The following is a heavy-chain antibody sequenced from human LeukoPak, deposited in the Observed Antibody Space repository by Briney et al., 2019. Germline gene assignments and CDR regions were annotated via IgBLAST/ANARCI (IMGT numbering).Heavy chain of an antibody. CDR2: IIPIFGTA. Sequence: SVKVSCKASGYTFTSYYMHWMRQAPGQGLEWMGGIIPIFGTANYAQKFQGRVTITADESTSTAYMELSSLRSDDTAVYYCARDLIAAAPQYNWFDPWGQGTLVTVSS. D-gene: IGHD6-13*01. CDR1: GYTFTSYY. J-gene: IGHJ5*02. CDR3: ARDLIAAAPQYNWFDP. V-gene: IGHV1-69*13.